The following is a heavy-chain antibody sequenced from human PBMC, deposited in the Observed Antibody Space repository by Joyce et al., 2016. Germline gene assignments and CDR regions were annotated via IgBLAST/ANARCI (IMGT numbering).Heavy chain of an antibody. J-gene: IGHJ3*02. CDR2: TLYRSKWYN. CDR1: GDFVSSNSAA. Sequence: QVQLQQSGPGLVKPSQILSLTCAISGDFVSSNSAAWNWIRQSPSRGLEWLGRTLYRSKWYNDYAVSVRSRISIKPDTSKNLFSLHLNSVTPEDTAVYYCARDAGFGLDALDIWGQGTMVTVSS. D-gene: IGHD3/OR15-3a*01. CDR3: ARDAGFGLDALDI. V-gene: IGHV6-1*01.